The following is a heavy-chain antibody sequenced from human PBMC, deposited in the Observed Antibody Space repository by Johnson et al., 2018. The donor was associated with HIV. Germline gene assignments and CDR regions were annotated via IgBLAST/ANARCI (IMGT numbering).Heavy chain of an antibody. CDR2: ISYDGSNK. Sequence: QVQLVESGGGVVQPGRSLRLSCAASGFTFSSYAMHWVRQAPGKGLEWVAVISYDGSNKYYADSVKGRFTISRDNARDTLYLQMHRLRAEDTAVYYCAKDQGVAGRGLFAFEIWGHGTMVTVSS. J-gene: IGHJ3*02. CDR1: GFTFSSYA. CDR3: AKDQGVAGRGLFAFEI. D-gene: IGHD6-19*01. V-gene: IGHV3-30*04.